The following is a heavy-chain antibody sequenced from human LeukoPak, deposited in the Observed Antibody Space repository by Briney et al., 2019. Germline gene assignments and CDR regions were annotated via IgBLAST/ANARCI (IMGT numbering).Heavy chain of an antibody. Sequence: GASVKVSCEASGYTFTSYDINWVRQAAGQGLEWMGWMNPNSGNTGYAQKFQGRVTMTTDTSTSTAYMELRSLRSDDTAVYYCAVLITLAATRVNAFDIWGQGTMVTVSS. CDR3: AVLITLAATRVNAFDI. D-gene: IGHD2-15*01. CDR2: MNPNSGNT. V-gene: IGHV1-8*01. J-gene: IGHJ3*02. CDR1: GYTFTSYD.